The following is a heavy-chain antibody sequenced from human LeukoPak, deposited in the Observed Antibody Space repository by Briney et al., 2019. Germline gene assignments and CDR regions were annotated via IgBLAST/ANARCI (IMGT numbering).Heavy chain of an antibody. CDR3: AHARAAQFAG. J-gene: IGHJ4*02. Sequence: SGPTLLKPTQTLTLTCTFSGFSLRTRGVGVGWISQPPGKALEWLALLYWDDDKRYSPSLKSRLTITKDTSKNQVVLTMTNMDPVDTATYYCAHARAAQFAGWGQGTLVTVSS. D-gene: IGHD5-24*01. CDR1: GFSLRTRGVG. CDR2: LYWDDDK. V-gene: IGHV2-5*02.